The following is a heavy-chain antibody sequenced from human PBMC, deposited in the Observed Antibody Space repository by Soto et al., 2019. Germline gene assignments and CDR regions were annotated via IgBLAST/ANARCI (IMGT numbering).Heavy chain of an antibody. CDR1: GFTFSSCA. V-gene: IGHV3-23*01. J-gene: IGHJ4*02. D-gene: IGHD1-1*01. CDR3: AKAKDPTSSTPMRPFDY. Sequence: GRSLRLSCAASGFTFSSCAMSWVRQAAGKGLEWVSLISGSGDTTYSSDSVKGRFTISRDNSRNTLFLQMNSLSAEDSAVYYCAKAKDPTSSTPMRPFDYLGPGTLVTVSS. CDR2: ISGSGDTT.